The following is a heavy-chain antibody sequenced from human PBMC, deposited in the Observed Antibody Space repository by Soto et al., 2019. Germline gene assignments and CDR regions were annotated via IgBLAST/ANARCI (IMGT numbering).Heavy chain of an antibody. D-gene: IGHD3-9*01. CDR3: ARDLYISSAPFYP. V-gene: IGHV1-3*01. J-gene: IGHJ5*02. Sequence: ASVKVSCKASGYTFTAYAIHWVRQAPGQSLEWMGWINAGNGDTKYSQNFQGRVTITRDTSATTAYMELSSLTSEDTAVYYCARDLYISSAPFYPWGQGTLVTVSS. CDR2: INAGNGDT. CDR1: GYTFTAYA.